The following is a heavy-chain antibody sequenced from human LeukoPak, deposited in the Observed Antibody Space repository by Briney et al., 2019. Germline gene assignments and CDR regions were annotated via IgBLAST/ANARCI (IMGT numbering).Heavy chain of an antibody. D-gene: IGHD1-26*01. CDR3: ARDGNGIDY. CDR1: GGSISSNY. CDR2: IYYSGST. V-gene: IGHV4-59*01. J-gene: IGHJ4*02. Sequence: WETLSLTCTVSGGSISSNYWGWIRQPPGKGLEWIGYIYYSGSTNYNPSLKSRVTISVDTSKNQFSLKLSSVTAADTAVYYCARDGNGIDYWGQGTLVIVSS.